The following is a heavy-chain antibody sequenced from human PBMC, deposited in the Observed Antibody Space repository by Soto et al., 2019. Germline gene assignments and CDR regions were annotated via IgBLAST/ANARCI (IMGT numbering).Heavy chain of an antibody. V-gene: IGHV3-9*01. D-gene: IGHD5-12*01. Sequence: EVQLVESGGGLVQPGRSLRLSCAASGFTFDDYAMHWVRQAPGKGLEWVSGISWNSGSIGYADSVKGRFTISRDNAKNSPYLQMNSLRAEDTALYYCAKDSGYSGYDGGDYWGQGTLVTVSS. CDR3: AKDSGYSGYDGGDY. CDR1: GFTFDDYA. CDR2: ISWNSGSI. J-gene: IGHJ4*02.